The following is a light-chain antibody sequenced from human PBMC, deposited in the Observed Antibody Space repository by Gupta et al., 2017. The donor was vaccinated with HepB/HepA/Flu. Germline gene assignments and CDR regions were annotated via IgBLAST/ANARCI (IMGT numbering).Light chain of an antibody. J-gene: IGKJ5*01. CDR2: GAS. CDR1: QSVSRSY. V-gene: IGKV3-20*01. Sequence: IVLTQSPGTLSLSPEEGATPSCSASQSVSRSYLAWYQQNPGQAPRRRSYGASSGATGIPDRFSGSGSGTXFTLTIXRLGPEDFAEEYSKQYGSAPITCGXGTRLEIK. CDR3: KQYGSAPIT.